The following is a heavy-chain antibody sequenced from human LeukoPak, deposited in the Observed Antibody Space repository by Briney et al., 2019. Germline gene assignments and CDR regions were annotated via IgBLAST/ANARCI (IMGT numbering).Heavy chain of an antibody. CDR3: ARDNGYSYGYVDY. CDR1: GFTFSSYS. CDR2: ISSSSNYI. Sequence: PGGSLRLSCVVSGFTFSSYSMNWVRQAPGKGLEWVSSISSSSNYIYYGDSVKGRFTISRDNAKNSLFLQMNSLRAEDTAVYYCARDNGYSYGYVDYWGQGTLVTVSS. J-gene: IGHJ4*02. V-gene: IGHV3-21*01. D-gene: IGHD5-18*01.